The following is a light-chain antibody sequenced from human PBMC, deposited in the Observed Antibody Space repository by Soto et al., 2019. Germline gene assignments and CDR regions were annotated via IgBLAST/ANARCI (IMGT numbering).Light chain of an antibody. J-gene: IGLJ1*01. V-gene: IGLV2-14*01. CDR1: SSDVGGYNY. CDR2: EVS. CDR3: SSYTTTSTLGV. Sequence: QSVLTQPASVSGSPGQSITISCTGTSSDVGGYNYVSWYQQHPGKAPKLMIYEVSSRPSGVSNRFSGSKSGNTASLTISGLQAEDEADYYCSSYTTTSTLGVFGTGTQLTVL.